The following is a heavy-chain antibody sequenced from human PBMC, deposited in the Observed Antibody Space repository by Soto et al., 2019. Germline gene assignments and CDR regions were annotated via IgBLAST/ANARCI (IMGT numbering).Heavy chain of an antibody. Sequence: QVQLQQSGPGLVKPSQTLSLTCAISGDSASSNSAAWNWIRQSPSRGLEWLGRTYYRSKWYNDSAVSVKSRITINPDTSKNQFSLQLNSVTPEDTAVYYCARGIVVVPAAIIIRTLDPWGQGTLVTVSS. V-gene: IGHV6-1*01. CDR2: TYYRSKWYN. CDR3: ARGIVVVPAAIIIRTLDP. D-gene: IGHD2-2*01. CDR1: GDSASSNSAA. J-gene: IGHJ5*02.